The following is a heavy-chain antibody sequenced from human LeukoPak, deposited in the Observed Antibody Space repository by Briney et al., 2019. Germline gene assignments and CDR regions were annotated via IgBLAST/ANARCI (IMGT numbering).Heavy chain of an antibody. CDR1: GGSFSGYY. J-gene: IGHJ3*02. CDR2: IYYSGST. V-gene: IGHV4-59*01. Sequence: SETLSLTCAVYGGSFSGYYWSWIRQPPGKGLEWIGYIYYSGSTNYNPSLKSRVTISVDTSKNQFSLKLSSVTAADTAVYYCAREEGLGAFDIWGQGTMVTVSS. CDR3: AREEGLGAFDI. D-gene: IGHD3-16*01.